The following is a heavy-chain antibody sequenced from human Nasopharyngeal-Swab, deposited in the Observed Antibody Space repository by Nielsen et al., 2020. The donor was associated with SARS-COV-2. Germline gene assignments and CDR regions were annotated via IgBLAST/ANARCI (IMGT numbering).Heavy chain of an antibody. D-gene: IGHD4-11*01. CDR2: IDPSDSYT. CDR1: GYSFTSYW. V-gene: IGHV5-10-1*01. CDR3: ARSTVTTVGY. J-gene: IGHJ4*02. Sequence: ETLSLTCKGSGYSFTSYWISWVRQMPGKGLEWMGRIDPSDSYTNYSPSFQGHVTISADKSISTAYLQWSSLRASDTAMYYCARSTVTTVGYWGQGTLVTVSS.